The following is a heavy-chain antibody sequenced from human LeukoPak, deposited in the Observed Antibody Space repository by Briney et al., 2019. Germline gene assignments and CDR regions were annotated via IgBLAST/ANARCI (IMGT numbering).Heavy chain of an antibody. CDR3: ARGYYGSGSQKGIDY. CDR1: GYTSTSYG. V-gene: IGHV1-8*03. CDR2: MNPNSGNT. D-gene: IGHD3-10*01. J-gene: IGHJ4*02. Sequence: ASVKVSCKASGYTSTSYGISWVRQAPGQGLERMGWMNPNSGNTGYAQKFQGGVTITRNTSISTAYMELSSLRSEDTAVYYCARGYYGSGSQKGIDYWGQGTLVTVSS.